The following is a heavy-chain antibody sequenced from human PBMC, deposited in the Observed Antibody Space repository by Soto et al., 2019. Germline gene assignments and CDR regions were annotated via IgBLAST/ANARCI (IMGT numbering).Heavy chain of an antibody. D-gene: IGHD3-22*01. CDR1: GYSFTSYW. CDR2: IYPGDSDT. J-gene: IGHJ3*02. V-gene: IGHV5-51*01. Sequence: PGESLKISCEGSGYSFTSYWIGWVRQMPGKGLEWMGIIYPGDSDTRYSPSFQGQVTISADKSISTAYLQWSSLKASDTAMYYCASRGDPYHHGSSGYGAFDTWGQGTMVTVSS. CDR3: ASRGDPYHHGSSGYGAFDT.